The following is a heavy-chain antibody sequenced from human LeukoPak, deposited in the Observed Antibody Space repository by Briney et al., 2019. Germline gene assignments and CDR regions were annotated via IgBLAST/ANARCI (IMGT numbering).Heavy chain of an antibody. CDR2: IYYSGST. D-gene: IGHD1-26*01. CDR3: ARLASGSYGPLTPFDY. CDR1: GGSISSYY. Sequence: PSETLSLTCTVSGGSISSYYWSWIQQPPGKGLEWIGDIYYSGSTNYNPSLKSRVTISVDTSKNQFSLRLSSVTAADTAVYYSARLASGSYGPLTPFDYWGQGTLVTVSS. J-gene: IGHJ4*02. V-gene: IGHV4-59*08.